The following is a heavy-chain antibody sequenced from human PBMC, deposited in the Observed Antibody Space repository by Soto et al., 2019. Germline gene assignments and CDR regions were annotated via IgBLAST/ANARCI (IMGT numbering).Heavy chain of an antibody. CDR2: IYHSGST. Sequence: QLQLQESGSGLVKPSQTLSLTCAVSGGSISSGGYSWSWIRQPPGKGLEWIGYIYHSGSTYYNPSLESRVTISVDRSKTQFSLKLRSVTAADTAVYYCARVPSGYYYGMDVWGQGTTVTVSS. CDR3: ARVPSGYYYGMDV. V-gene: IGHV4-30-2*01. CDR1: GGSISSGGYS. J-gene: IGHJ6*02.